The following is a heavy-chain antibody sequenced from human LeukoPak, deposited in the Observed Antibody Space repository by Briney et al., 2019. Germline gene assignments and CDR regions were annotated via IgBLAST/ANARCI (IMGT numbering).Heavy chain of an antibody. CDR3: ARVGINDYVIFDY. CDR1: GFTFSSYE. Sequence: SGGSLRLSCAASGFTFSSYEMNWVRQAPGKGLEWVSYISSSGSSGSTIYYADSVKGRFTISRDNAKNSLYLQMNSLRAEDTAVYYCARVGINDYVIFDYWGQGTLVTVFS. D-gene: IGHD4-17*01. V-gene: IGHV3-48*03. CDR2: ISSSGSSGSTI. J-gene: IGHJ4*02.